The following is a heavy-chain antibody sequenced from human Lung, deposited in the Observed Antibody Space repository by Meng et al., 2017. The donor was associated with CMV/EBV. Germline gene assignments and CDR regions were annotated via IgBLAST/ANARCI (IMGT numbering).Heavy chain of an antibody. V-gene: IGHV3-9*01. CDR3: AKDLSRRRSWSIGRKMYYCYGMDV. CDR1: GFTLDDYA. CDR2: ISWKSGSI. D-gene: IGHD2-15*01. J-gene: IGHJ6*02. Sequence: SCAASGFTLDDYAMHWVRQAPGKGLEWVSGISWKSGSIGYAESVKGRFTISRDNAKNSVYLQMNSLRAEDTALYYCAKDLSRRRSWSIGRKMYYCYGMDVWXQGTXVTVSS.